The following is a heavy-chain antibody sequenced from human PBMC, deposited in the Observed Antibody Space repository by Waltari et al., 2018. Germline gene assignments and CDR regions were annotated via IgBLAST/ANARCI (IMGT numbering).Heavy chain of an antibody. Sequence: QVQLQESGPGLVKPSETLSLTCPVSGGSISSYYWSWIRQPAGQGLEWIGRIYTRGSTNYNPSLKSRVTMSVDTSKNQFSLKLSSVTAADTAVYYCAREGGSMVRGVIISFTFDYYGMDVWGQGTTVTVSS. CDR3: AREGGSMVRGVIISFTFDYYGMDV. CDR1: GGSISSYY. CDR2: IYTRGST. J-gene: IGHJ6*02. D-gene: IGHD3-10*01. V-gene: IGHV4-4*07.